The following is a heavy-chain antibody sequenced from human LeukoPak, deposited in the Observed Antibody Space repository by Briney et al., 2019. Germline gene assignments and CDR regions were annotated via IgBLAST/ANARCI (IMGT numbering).Heavy chain of an antibody. CDR3: ATMLGELGDYVWGSYRYSPNYYYGMDV. D-gene: IGHD3-16*02. Sequence: ASVKVSCKASGYTFTSYGISWVRQAPGQGLEWMGWISAYNGNTNYAQKLQGRVTMTTDTSTSTAYMELRSLRSDDTAVYYCATMLGELGDYVWGSYRYSPNYYYGMDVWGQGTTVTVSS. J-gene: IGHJ6*02. CDR2: ISAYNGNT. V-gene: IGHV1-18*01. CDR1: GYTFTSYG.